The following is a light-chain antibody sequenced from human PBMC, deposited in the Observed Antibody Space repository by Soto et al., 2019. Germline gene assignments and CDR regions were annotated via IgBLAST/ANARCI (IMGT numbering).Light chain of an antibody. V-gene: IGKV1-5*03. CDR2: KAS. CDR3: QQYNSYPPWT. CDR1: QSISSW. Sequence: DIQMTQSPSTLSASVGDRVTITCRASQSISSWLAWYQQKPGKAPKLLIYKASSLESGVPSRFXGSGSGTEFTLTISSLQPDDFATYYYQQYNSYPPWTFGQGTKVEIK. J-gene: IGKJ1*01.